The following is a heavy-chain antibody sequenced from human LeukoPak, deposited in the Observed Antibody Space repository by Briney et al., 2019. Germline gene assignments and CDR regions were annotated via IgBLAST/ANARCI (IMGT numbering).Heavy chain of an antibody. CDR1: GFTFSSYW. CDR2: IKQDGSEK. CDR3: ARAPHKTQRCLQGFDY. D-gene: IGHD5-24*01. Sequence: PGGSLGLSCAASGFTFSSYWMSWVRQAPGKGLEWVANIKQDGSEKYYVDSVKGRFTISRDNAKNSLYLQMNSLRAEDTAVYYCARAPHKTQRCLQGFDYWGQGTLVTVSS. J-gene: IGHJ4*02. V-gene: IGHV3-7*01.